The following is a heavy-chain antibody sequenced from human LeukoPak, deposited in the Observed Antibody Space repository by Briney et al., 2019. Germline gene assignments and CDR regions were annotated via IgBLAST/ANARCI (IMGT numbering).Heavy chain of an antibody. V-gene: IGHV3-23*01. D-gene: IGHD3-10*01. Sequence: RGSLRLSCAASGFTFSSYAMSWVRQAPGKGLEWVSAISGSGGSTYYADSVKGRFTISRDNSKNTLYLQMNSLRAEDTAVYYCAKSKKTGITMVRGKTTYYFDYWGQGTLVTVSS. CDR3: AKSKKTGITMVRGKTTYYFDY. CDR1: GFTFSSYA. J-gene: IGHJ4*02. CDR2: ISGSGGST.